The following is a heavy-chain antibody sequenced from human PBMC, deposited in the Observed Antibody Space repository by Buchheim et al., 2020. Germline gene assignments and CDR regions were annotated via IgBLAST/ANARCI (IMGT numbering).Heavy chain of an antibody. CDR3: SKGSIVITVFATDY. Sequence: EVQLLESGGGLVQPGGSLRLSCAGSGFSFSSYAMNWFRQAPGKGLECVSGISGSGSSTYYAGSVKGRFTISRDNSKNTLYLQMNSLRAEDTVLYYCSKGSIVITVFATDYWGQGT. CDR2: ISGSGSST. D-gene: IGHD2-8*01. CDR1: GFSFSSYA. V-gene: IGHV3-23*01. J-gene: IGHJ4*02.